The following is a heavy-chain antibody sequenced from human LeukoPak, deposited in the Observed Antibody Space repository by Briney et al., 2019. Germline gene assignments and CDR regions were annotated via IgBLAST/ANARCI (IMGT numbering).Heavy chain of an antibody. Sequence: PGGSLRLSCAASGFTFDDYAMHWVRQAPGKGLEWVSGISWNSGSIGYADSVKGRFTISRDNAKNSLYLQMNSLRAEDTALYYCAKSHSSGWYEHAFDIWGQGTMATVSS. CDR2: ISWNSGSI. J-gene: IGHJ3*02. D-gene: IGHD6-19*01. V-gene: IGHV3-9*01. CDR1: GFTFDDYA. CDR3: AKSHSSGWYEHAFDI.